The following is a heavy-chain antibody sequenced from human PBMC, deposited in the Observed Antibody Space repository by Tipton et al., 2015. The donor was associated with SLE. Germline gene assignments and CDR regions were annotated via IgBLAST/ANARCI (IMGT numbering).Heavy chain of an antibody. CDR3: ARGSVVADDF. J-gene: IGHJ4*02. V-gene: IGHV4-61*08. CDR1: GGSIRSSAYY. CDR2: IHYNRDT. D-gene: IGHD2-15*01. Sequence: TLSLTCTVSGGSIRSSAYYWGWIRQTPGKGLEWIGYIHYNRDTNYHPSLKSRVTISVDTSKNQLSLKLTSVTAADTAVYYCARGSVVADDFWGQGTLVTVSS.